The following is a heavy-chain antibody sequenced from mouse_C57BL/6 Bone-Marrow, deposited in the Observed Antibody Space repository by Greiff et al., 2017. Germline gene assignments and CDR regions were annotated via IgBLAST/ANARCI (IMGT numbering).Heavy chain of an antibody. CDR3: TRDGTVVAFDY. D-gene: IGHD1-1*01. Sequence: EVKLVESGEGLVKPGGSLKLSCAASGFTFSSYAMSWVRQTPEKRLEWVAYISSGGDYIYYADTVKGRFTISRDNARNTLYLQMSSLKSEDTAMYYCTRDGTVVAFDYWGQGTTLTVSS. CDR2: ISSGGDYI. V-gene: IGHV5-9-1*02. J-gene: IGHJ2*01. CDR1: GFTFSSYA.